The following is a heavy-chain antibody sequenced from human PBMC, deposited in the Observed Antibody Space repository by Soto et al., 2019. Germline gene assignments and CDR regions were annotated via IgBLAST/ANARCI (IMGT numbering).Heavy chain of an antibody. D-gene: IGHD1-26*01. J-gene: IGHJ4*02. Sequence: GGSLRLSCAASGFTFRSYAMRWVRQAQGKGLEWVSAISGSGGSTYYADSVKGRFTISRDNSKKTLYLQMNSLRAEDTAVYYCAGEYSGSYYSFDYWGQGTLVTVSS. V-gene: IGHV3-23*01. CDR2: ISGSGGST. CDR3: AGEYSGSYYSFDY. CDR1: GFTFRSYA.